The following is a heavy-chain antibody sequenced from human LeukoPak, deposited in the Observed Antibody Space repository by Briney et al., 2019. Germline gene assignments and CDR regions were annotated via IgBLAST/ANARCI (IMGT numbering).Heavy chain of an antibody. Sequence: GPLRLSCAASGFTFSSYAMSWVRQAPGKGLEWVSAISGSGGSTYYADSVKGRFTISRDNSKNTLYLQMNSLRAEDTAVYYCAKLVVPAAIGNWFDPWGQGTLVTVSS. CDR2: ISGSGGST. V-gene: IGHV3-23*01. D-gene: IGHD2-2*02. CDR3: AKLVVPAAIGNWFDP. CDR1: GFTFSSYA. J-gene: IGHJ5*02.